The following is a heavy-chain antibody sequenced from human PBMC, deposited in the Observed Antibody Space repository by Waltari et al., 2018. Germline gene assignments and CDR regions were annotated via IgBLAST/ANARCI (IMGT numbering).Heavy chain of an antibody. CDR2: MNPNSGNT. J-gene: IGHJ4*02. Sequence: QVQLVQSGAEVKKPGASVKVSCKASGYTFTSYDINWVRQATGQGLEWMGWMNPNSGNTGYAQKFQGRVTITRNTSISTAYMELSSLRSEDTAVCYCARAVDGCSGGSCYSVYGYWGQGTLVTVSS. CDR3: ARAVDGCSGGSCYSVYGY. CDR1: GYTFTSYD. V-gene: IGHV1-8*03. D-gene: IGHD2-15*01.